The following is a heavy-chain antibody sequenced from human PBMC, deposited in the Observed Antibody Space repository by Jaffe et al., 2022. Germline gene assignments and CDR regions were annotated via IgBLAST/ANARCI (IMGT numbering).Heavy chain of an antibody. CDR1: GFTFSSYE. Sequence: EVQLVESGGGLVQPGGSLRLSCAASGFTFSSYEMNWVRQAPGKGLEWVSYISSSGSTIYYADSVKGRFTISRDNAKNSLYLQMNSLRAEDTAVYYCARVYYDSSGYYYFWNYFDYWGQGTLVTVSS. V-gene: IGHV3-48*03. CDR3: ARVYYDSSGYYYFWNYFDY. J-gene: IGHJ4*02. D-gene: IGHD3-22*01. CDR2: ISSSGSTI.